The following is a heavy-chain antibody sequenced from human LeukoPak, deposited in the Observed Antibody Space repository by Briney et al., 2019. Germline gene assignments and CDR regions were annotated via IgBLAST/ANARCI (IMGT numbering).Heavy chain of an antibody. CDR2: ISSSSSYI. D-gene: IGHD2-2*01. J-gene: IGHJ4*02. V-gene: IGHV3-21*01. CDR1: GFTFSSYS. Sequence: GGSLRLSCAASGFTFSSYSMNWVRQAPGKGLEWVSSISSSSSYIYYADSVKGRFTISRDNSKNTLYLQMNSLRAEDTAVYYCARDEVVVVPAAFIDYWGQGTLVTVSS. CDR3: ARDEVVVVPAAFIDY.